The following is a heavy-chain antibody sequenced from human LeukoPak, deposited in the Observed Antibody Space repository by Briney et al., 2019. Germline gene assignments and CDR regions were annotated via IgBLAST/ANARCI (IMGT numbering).Heavy chain of an antibody. J-gene: IGHJ6*02. CDR2: ISYDGSNK. Sequence: GGSLRLSCAASGFTFSSYTMHWVRQAPGKGLEWVAVISYDGSNKYYADSVKGRFTISRDNSKNTFYLQMNSLRAEDTAVYYCAKDPIAVAGNNYYGMDVWGQGTTVSVSS. V-gene: IGHV3-30-3*01. CDR3: AKDPIAVAGNNYYGMDV. CDR1: GFTFSSYT. D-gene: IGHD6-19*01.